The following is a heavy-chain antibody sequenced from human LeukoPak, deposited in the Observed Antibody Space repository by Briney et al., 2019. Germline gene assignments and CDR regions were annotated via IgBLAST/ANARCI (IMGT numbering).Heavy chain of an antibody. V-gene: IGHV3-30*18. Sequence: GGSLRLSCAASGFTFSSYGMHWVRQAPGKGLEWVAVISYDGSNKYYADSVKGRFTIYRDNSKNTLYLQMNSLRAEDTAVYYCAKDQDYYGSGSLDHWGQGTLVTVSS. CDR3: AKDQDYYGSGSLDH. D-gene: IGHD3-10*01. CDR2: ISYDGSNK. J-gene: IGHJ4*02. CDR1: GFTFSSYG.